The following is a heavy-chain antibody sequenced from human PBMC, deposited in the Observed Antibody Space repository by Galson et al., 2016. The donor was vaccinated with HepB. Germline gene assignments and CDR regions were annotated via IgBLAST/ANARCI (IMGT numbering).Heavy chain of an antibody. J-gene: IGHJ5*02. V-gene: IGHV1-18*01. Sequence: SVKVSCKASGYTFANHLIVWVRQAPGQGLEWMGWISADNVNSHSAQKVQGRVTMTTDTSTNTAFMELNSLTSDDTAMYYCARGTWFDPWGQGTLVIVSS. CDR2: ISADNVNS. CDR1: GYTFANHL. CDR3: ARGTWFDP.